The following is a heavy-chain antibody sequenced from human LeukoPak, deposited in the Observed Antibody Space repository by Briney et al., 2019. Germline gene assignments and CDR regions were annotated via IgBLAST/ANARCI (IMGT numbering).Heavy chain of an antibody. Sequence: ASVNVSCKASGYRFTDYFMHWVRQAPGQGLEWMGWINPNNGDTDYAQKFQGRVTLTRDASIGTAYMELTRLRSDDTAVYYCATPTERLLPDYWGQGTLVTVSS. D-gene: IGHD2-15*01. CDR2: INPNNGDT. CDR3: ATPTERLLPDY. CDR1: GYRFTDYF. J-gene: IGHJ4*02. V-gene: IGHV1-2*02.